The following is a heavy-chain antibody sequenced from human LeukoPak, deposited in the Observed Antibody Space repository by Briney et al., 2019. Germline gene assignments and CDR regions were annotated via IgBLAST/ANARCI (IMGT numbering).Heavy chain of an antibody. V-gene: IGHV1-69*01. Sequence: SVKVSFKASGGTFSSYAISWVRQAPGQGLEWMGGIIPIFGTANYAQKFQGRVTITADESTSTAYMELSSLRSEDTAVYYCARVGTPRFGELWWFDPWGQGTLVTVSS. CDR1: GGTFSSYA. CDR2: IIPIFGTA. CDR3: ARVGTPRFGELWWFDP. J-gene: IGHJ5*02. D-gene: IGHD3-10*01.